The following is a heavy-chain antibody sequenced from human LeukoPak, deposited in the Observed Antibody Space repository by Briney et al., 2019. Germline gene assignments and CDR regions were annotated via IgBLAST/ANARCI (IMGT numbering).Heavy chain of an antibody. CDR1: GFTFTSYA. D-gene: IGHD1-26*01. V-gene: IGHV1-3*01. CDR3: ARKEVGIVVGATFGY. Sequence: GGSLRLSCAASGFTFTSYAMHWVRQAPGQRLEWMGWINAGNGNTKYSQKFQGRVTITRDTSASTAYMELSSLRSEDTAVYYCARKEVGIVVGATFGYWGQGTLVTVSS. J-gene: IGHJ4*02. CDR2: INAGNGNT.